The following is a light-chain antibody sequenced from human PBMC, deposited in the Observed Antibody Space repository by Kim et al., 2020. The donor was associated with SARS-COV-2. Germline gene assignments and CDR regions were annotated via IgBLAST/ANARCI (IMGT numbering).Light chain of an antibody. V-gene: IGLV3-21*04. CDR1: NIGSKS. CDR2: YDS. J-gene: IGLJ3*02. Sequence: SYELTQPPSVSVAPGKTARIPCGGNNIGSKSVHWYQQKPGQAPVLVIYYDSDRPSGIPERFSGSNSGNTATLTISRVEAGDEADYYCQVWFGGSDHPRVF. CDR3: QVWFGGSDHPRV.